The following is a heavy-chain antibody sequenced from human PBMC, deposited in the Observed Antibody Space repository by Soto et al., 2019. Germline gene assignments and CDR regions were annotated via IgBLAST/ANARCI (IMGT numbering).Heavy chain of an antibody. V-gene: IGHV6-1*01. CDR3: ARNLRPDFDF. Sequence: QVQLQQSGPGLVKPSQILSLTCAISGDSVSSSSSAWNWIRQSPSRGLEWLGRTYYRSKWHHDYTISLNGRITINPDTSTNQFSLQLNSVTPEDTAVYYCARNLRPDFDFWGQGTLVTVSS. CDR2: TYYRSKWHH. CDR1: GDSVSSSSSA. J-gene: IGHJ4*02.